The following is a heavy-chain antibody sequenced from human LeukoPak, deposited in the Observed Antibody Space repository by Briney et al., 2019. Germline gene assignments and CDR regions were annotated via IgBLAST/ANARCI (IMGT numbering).Heavy chain of an antibody. V-gene: IGHV4-59*01. J-gene: IGHJ4*02. CDR3: ARGNFWSGYYIQDY. D-gene: IGHD3-3*01. CDR2: IYYSGST. CDR1: GGSISGYY. Sequence: SETLSLTCTVSGGSISGYYWSWIRQPPGKGLEWIGYIYYSGSTNYNPSLKSRVTISVDTSKNQFSLNLSSVTAADTAVYYCARGNFWSGYYIQDYWGQGTLVTVSS.